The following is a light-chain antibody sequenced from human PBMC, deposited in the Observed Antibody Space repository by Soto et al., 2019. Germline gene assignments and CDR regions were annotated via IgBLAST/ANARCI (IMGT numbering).Light chain of an antibody. CDR1: ESVHNW. V-gene: IGKV1-5*01. CDR3: HQYKSYSS. CDR2: DAS. J-gene: IGKJ3*01. Sequence: DIQMTQSPSTVSASVGDRITITCRASESVHNWLAWYQQKPGKAPKLLIYDASFQSAGPSRFSGTGFGTEFTLTITSLQSDDSATYYCHQYKSYSSFGPGTKVDIK.